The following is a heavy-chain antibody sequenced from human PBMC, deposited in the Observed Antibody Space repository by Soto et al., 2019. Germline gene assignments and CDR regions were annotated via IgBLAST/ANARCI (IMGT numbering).Heavy chain of an antibody. Sequence: TSETLSLTCTVSGGSISSGGYYWSWIRQHPGKGLEWIGYIYYSGSTYYNPSLKSRVTISVDTSKNQFSLKLSSVTAADTAVYYCASIVVPAARMYYGMDGWGQGTTVTVSS. CDR3: ASIVVPAARMYYGMDG. D-gene: IGHD2-2*01. CDR2: IYYSGST. J-gene: IGHJ6*02. V-gene: IGHV4-31*03. CDR1: GGSISSGGYY.